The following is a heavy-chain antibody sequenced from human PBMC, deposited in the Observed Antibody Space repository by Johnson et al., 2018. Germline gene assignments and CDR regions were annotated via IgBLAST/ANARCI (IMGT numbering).Heavy chain of an antibody. CDR2: IYSGGST. V-gene: IGHV3-66*02. D-gene: IGHD3-3*01. CDR1: GFTVSSNY. J-gene: IGHJ6*04. CDR3: ASITIFGVAPRMDV. Sequence: VQLLESGGGLVQPGGSLRLSCAASGFTVSSNYMSWVRQAPGKGLEWVSGIYSGGSTYYADSVKGRFTISRDNSKNTLYLQMNSLRAEETAVYYCASITIFGVAPRMDVWGKGTTVTVSS.